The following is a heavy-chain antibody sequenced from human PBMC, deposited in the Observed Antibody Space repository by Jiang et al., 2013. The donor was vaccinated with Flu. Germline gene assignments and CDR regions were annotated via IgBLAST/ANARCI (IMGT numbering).Heavy chain of an antibody. V-gene: IGHV4-4*09. CDR3: ARLRGHGDAFDI. CDR1: GGSISSSY. Sequence: GSGLVKPWETLSLICTVSGGSISSSYWSWIRQPPGKGLEWIGYIYTSGSINYNPSLKSRVTISIDTSKNQFSLRLSSVTAADTAVYYCARLRGHGDAFDIWGQGTMVTVSS. J-gene: IGHJ3*02. CDR2: IYTSGSI.